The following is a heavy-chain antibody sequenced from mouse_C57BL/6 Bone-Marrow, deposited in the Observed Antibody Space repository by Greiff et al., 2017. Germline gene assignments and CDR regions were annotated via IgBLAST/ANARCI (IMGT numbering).Heavy chain of an antibody. Sequence: EVNVVESGGGLVKPGGSLKLSCAASGFTFSSYTMSWVRQTPEKRLEWVATISGGGGNTYYPDSVKGRFTISRDNAKNTLYLQMSSLRSEDTALYYCARRVLRNYWYFDVWGTGTTVTVSS. D-gene: IGHD1-1*01. J-gene: IGHJ1*03. CDR1: GFTFSSYT. CDR3: ARRVLRNYWYFDV. V-gene: IGHV5-9*01. CDR2: ISGGGGNT.